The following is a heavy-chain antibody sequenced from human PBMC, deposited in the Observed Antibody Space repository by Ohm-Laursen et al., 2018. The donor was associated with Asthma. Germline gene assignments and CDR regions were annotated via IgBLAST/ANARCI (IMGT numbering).Heavy chain of an antibody. CDR2: INGDSKSI. V-gene: IGHV3-48*02. CDR3: ARADSSNWDFDY. D-gene: IGHD6-13*01. J-gene: IGHJ4*02. CDR1: GFTFSSYS. Sequence: GSLRLSCAASGFTFSSYSMNWVRQAPGKGLDWVSYINGDSKSIHYGDSVRGRFTISRDNAKNSLYLQMNNLRDEDTAVYYCARADSSNWDFDYWGPGTQVTLSS.